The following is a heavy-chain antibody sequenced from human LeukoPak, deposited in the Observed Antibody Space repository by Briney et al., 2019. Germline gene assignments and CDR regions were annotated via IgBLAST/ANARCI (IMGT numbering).Heavy chain of an antibody. CDR1: GYTFTGYY. V-gene: IGHV1-2*02. Sequence: LRASVKVSCKASGYTFTGYYMHWVRQAPGQGLEWMGWINPNSGGTNYAQKFQGRVTMTRDTSISTAYMELSRLRSDDTAVYYCARDPAYSGSYWGAFDIWGQGTMVTVSS. CDR3: ARDPAYSGSYWGAFDI. D-gene: IGHD1-26*01. J-gene: IGHJ3*02. CDR2: INPNSGGT.